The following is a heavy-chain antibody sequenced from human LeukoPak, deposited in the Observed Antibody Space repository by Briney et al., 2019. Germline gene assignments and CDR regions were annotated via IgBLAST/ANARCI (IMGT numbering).Heavy chain of an antibody. CDR2: IDTNEDLT. D-gene: IGHD3-10*01. V-gene: IGHV3-64*01. Sequence: GGSLRLSCVASGFTFEYFVMHWVRQSPGQGLEYVSGIDTNEDLTYYTPSVKGRFTISRDNSKNILYLQMDSVRPDDVGVYYCVRHVKYYFGSGSYQWGQGTLVSVSS. CDR1: GFTFEYFV. J-gene: IGHJ4*02. CDR3: VRHVKYYFGSGSYQ.